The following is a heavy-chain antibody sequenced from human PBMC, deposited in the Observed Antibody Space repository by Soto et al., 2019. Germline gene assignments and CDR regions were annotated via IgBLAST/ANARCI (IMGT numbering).Heavy chain of an antibody. CDR2: INHSGST. CDR3: ARMTYYYIWGSYPPAPSSKLYYFDY. Sequence: SETLSLTCAVYGGSFSGYYWSWIRQPPGKGLEWIGEINHSGSTNYNPSLKSRVTISVDTSKNQFSLKLSSVTAADTAVYYCARMTYYYIWGSYPPAPSSKLYYFDYWGQGTLVTVSS. CDR1: GGSFSGYY. V-gene: IGHV4-34*01. D-gene: IGHD3-16*02. J-gene: IGHJ4*02.